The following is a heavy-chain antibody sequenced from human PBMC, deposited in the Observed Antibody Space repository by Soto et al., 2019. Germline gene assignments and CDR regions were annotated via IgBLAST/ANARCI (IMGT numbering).Heavy chain of an antibody. CDR2: IIPILGIA. D-gene: IGHD4-4*01. CDR3: AREAPDSKWVRYYYYMDV. Sequence: QVQLVQSGAEVKKPGSSVKVSCKASGGTFSSYTISWVRQAPGQGLEWMGRIIPILGIANYAQKFQGRVTINADKSTSTAYMELSSLRSEDTAVYYCAREAPDSKWVRYYYYMDVWGKGTTVTVSS. J-gene: IGHJ6*03. V-gene: IGHV1-69*08. CDR1: GGTFSSYT.